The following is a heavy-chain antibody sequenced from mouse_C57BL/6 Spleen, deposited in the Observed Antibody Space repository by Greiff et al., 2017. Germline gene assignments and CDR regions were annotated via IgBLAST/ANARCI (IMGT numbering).Heavy chain of an antibody. CDR1: GFTFSDYY. Sequence: EVQLVESEGGLVQPGSSMKLSCTASGFTFSDYYMAWVRQVPEKGLEWVANINYDGSSTYYLDSLQSRFIISRDNAKNILYLQMSSLKSEDTATYYCARGPSYYSNWYFDVWGTGTTVTVSS. CDR2: INYDGSST. CDR3: ARGPSYYSNWYFDV. D-gene: IGHD2-5*01. J-gene: IGHJ1*03. V-gene: IGHV5-16*01.